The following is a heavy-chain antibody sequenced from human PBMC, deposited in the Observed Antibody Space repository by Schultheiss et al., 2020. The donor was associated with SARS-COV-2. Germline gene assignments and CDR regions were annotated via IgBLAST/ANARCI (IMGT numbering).Heavy chain of an antibody. CDR2: ISAYNGNT. CDR1: GYTFTSYG. CDR3: AKDRATTGTSSALDYYYYGMDV. J-gene: IGHJ6*02. D-gene: IGHD1-1*01. V-gene: IGHV1-18*01. Sequence: ASVKVSCKASGYTFTSYGISLVRQAPGQGLEWMGWISAYNGNTNYAQKLQGRVTMTRDTSTSTVYMELRSLRSDDTAVYYCAKDRATTGTSSALDYYYYGMDVWGQGTTVTVSS.